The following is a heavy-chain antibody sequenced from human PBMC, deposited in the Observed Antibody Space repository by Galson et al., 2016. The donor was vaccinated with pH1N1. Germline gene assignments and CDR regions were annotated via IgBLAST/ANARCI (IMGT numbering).Heavy chain of an antibody. CDR2: ISGYNGNT. D-gene: IGHD6-19*01. CDR3: ARDPRGQYTSAWYVEQPFDH. V-gene: IGHV1-18*01. CDR1: GYTFRDFG. J-gene: IGHJ4*02. Sequence: SVKVSCKASGYTFRDFGFSWLRQAPGQGLEWVGWISGYNGNTNYAQNLQGRVTMTTDTSTSTAYMELRSLTSDDTAVDYCARDPRGQYTSAWYVEQPFDHWGQGTLVTVPS.